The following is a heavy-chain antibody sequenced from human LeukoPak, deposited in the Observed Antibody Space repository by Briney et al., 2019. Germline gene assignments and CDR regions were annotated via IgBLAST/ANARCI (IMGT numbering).Heavy chain of an antibody. D-gene: IGHD3-9*01. CDR2: IKSKTDGGTT. Sequence: GGSLRLSCAASGFTFSNAWMSWVRQAPGKGLEWVGRIKSKTDGGTTDYAAPVKGRFTISRDDSKNTLYLQMNSLKTEDTAVYYCTTDELRYFDWSKNFDYWGQGTLVTVSS. V-gene: IGHV3-15*01. CDR3: TTDELRYFDWSKNFDY. CDR1: GFTFSNAW. J-gene: IGHJ4*02.